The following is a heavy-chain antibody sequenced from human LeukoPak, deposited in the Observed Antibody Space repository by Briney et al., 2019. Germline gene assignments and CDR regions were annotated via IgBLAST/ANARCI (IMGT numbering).Heavy chain of an antibody. Sequence: GGSLRLSCAASGFTFSSYDMHWVRQAPGKGLEWVSAIGIAGDTYYPGSVKGRFTISRENAKNSLYPQMNSLRAGDTAVYYCARRHPFYQYGMDVWGQGTTVTVSS. CDR1: GFTFSSYD. J-gene: IGHJ6*02. CDR3: ARRHPFYQYGMDV. CDR2: IGIAGDT. V-gene: IGHV3-13*04.